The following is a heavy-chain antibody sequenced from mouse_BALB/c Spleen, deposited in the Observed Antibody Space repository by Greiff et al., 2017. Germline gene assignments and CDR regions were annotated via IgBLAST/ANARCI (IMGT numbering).Heavy chain of an antibody. V-gene: IGHV3-2*02. CDR2: ISYSGST. Sequence: DVQLQESGPGLVKPSQSLSLTCTVTGYSITSDYAWNWIRQFPGNKLEWMGYISYSGSTSYNPSLKSRISITRDTSKNQFFLQLNSVTTEDTATYYCARRGVRRAMDYWGQGTSVTVSS. CDR3: ARRGVRRAMDY. J-gene: IGHJ4*01. D-gene: IGHD2-14*01. CDR1: GYSITSDYA.